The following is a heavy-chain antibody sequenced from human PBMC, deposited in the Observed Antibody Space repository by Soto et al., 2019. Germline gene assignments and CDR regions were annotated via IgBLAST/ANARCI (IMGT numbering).Heavy chain of an antibody. J-gene: IGHJ4*01. CDR1: GFTFSSYW. D-gene: IGHD2-15*01. CDR2: INQDVSEK. Sequence: AGGSLRLSCTASGFTFSSYWMSWVRQAPGKGLEWVANINQDVSEKNYVDSVKGRFTISRDNPKNSLYLQMNSLRAGDTALYYCARDRGYSTFDYWGHGTLVTVSS. V-gene: IGHV3-7*03. CDR3: ARDRGYSTFDY.